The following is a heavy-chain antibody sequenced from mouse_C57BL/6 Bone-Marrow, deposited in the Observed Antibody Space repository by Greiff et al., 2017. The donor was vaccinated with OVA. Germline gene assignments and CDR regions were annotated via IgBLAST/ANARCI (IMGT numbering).Heavy chain of an antibody. CDR1: GYSITSGYY. J-gene: IGHJ3*01. Sequence: EVKLLESGPGLVKPSPSLSLTCSVTGYSITSGYYWNWIRQFPGNKLEWMGYISYDGSNNYNPSLKNRISITRDTSKNQFFLKLNSVTTEDTATDYCASYGSSPAWFAYWGQGTLVTVSA. CDR2: ISYDGSN. D-gene: IGHD1-1*01. CDR3: ASYGSSPAWFAY. V-gene: IGHV3-6*01.